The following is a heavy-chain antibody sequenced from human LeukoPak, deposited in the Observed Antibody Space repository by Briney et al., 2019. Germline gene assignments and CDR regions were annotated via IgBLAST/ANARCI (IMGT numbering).Heavy chain of an antibody. CDR3: AGGRTTTGEIDY. D-gene: IGHD1-26*01. J-gene: IGHJ4*02. CDR1: GGSFSGYY. CDR2: INHSGST. Sequence: PSETLSLTCAVYGGSFSGYYWSWIRQPPGKGLEWIGEINHSGSTNYNPSLKSRVTISVDTSKNQFSLKLSSVTAADTAVYYCAGGRTTTGEIDYWGQGTLVTVSS. V-gene: IGHV4-34*01.